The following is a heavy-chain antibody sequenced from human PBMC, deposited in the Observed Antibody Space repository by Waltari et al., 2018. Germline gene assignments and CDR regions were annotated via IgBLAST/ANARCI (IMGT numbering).Heavy chain of an antibody. CDR2: IYYSGST. V-gene: IGHV4-31*03. J-gene: IGHJ3*02. D-gene: IGHD3-10*01. Sequence: QVQLQESGPGLVKPSQTLSLTCTVSGGSISSGGYYWSWIRQPPGKGLEWIGYIYYSGSTYYNPSLKSRVTISVDTSKNQFSLKLSSVTAADTAVYYCARTTVAMVRGVIIGDAFDIWGQGTMVTVSS. CDR1: GGSISSGGYY. CDR3: ARTTVAMVRGVIIGDAFDI.